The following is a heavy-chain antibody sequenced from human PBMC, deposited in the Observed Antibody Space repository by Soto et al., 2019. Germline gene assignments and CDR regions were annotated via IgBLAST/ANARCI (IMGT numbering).Heavy chain of an antibody. CDR1: GFTFSSYA. CDR2: ISGSGDSI. Sequence: PGGSLRLSCAASGFTFSSYAMSWVRQAPGKGLEWVSAISGSGDSIYYAGSVKGRFTISRDNSKNTLYLQMNSLRAEDTALYYCAKDGVGFDRYSSGWFFDYWGQGTLVTVSS. V-gene: IGHV3-23*01. CDR3: AKDGVGFDRYSSGWFFDY. J-gene: IGHJ4*02. D-gene: IGHD6-19*01.